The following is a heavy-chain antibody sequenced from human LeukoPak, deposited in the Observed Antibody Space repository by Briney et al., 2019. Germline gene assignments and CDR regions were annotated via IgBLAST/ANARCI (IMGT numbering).Heavy chain of an antibody. CDR2: INPNSGGT. V-gene: IGHV1-2*02. CDR3: ARLILAAAGKGWFDP. CDR1: GYTITGYY. J-gene: IGHJ5*02. D-gene: IGHD6-13*01. Sequence: GASVKVSCKASGYTITGYYMHWVRQAPGQGLEWMGWINPNSGGTNYAQKFQGRVTMTRDTSISTAYMELSRLRSDDTAVYYCARLILAAAGKGWFDPWGQGTLVTVSS.